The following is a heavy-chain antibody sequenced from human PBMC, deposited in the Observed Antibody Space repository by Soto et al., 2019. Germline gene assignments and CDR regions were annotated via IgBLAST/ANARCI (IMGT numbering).Heavy chain of an antibody. V-gene: IGHV3-30*18. J-gene: IGHJ6*03. CDR3: AKSRVDIVATMIPPVYRYYYMDV. CDR2: ISYDGSNK. CDR1: GFTFSSYG. D-gene: IGHD5-12*01. Sequence: GGSLRLSCAASGFTFSSYGMHWVRQAPGKGLEWVAVISYDGSNKYYADSVKGRFTISRDNSKNTLYLQMNSLRAEDTAVYYCAKSRVDIVATMIPPVYRYYYMDVWGKGTTVTVSS.